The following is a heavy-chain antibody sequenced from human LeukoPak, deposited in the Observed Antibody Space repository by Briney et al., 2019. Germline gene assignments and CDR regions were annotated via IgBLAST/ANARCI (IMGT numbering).Heavy chain of an antibody. J-gene: IGHJ3*02. CDR1: GYSINSGFY. D-gene: IGHD5-12*01. CDR3: ARGCEGECDPDIVADAFDI. Sequence: PSETLSLTCTVSGYSINSGFYWAWIRQPPGKGLEWIGSIYHSGNTYYNPSLKSRVTISVDTSKNRFSLKLSSVTAADTAVYYCARGCEGECDPDIVADAFDIWGQGTMVTVSS. CDR2: IYHSGNT. V-gene: IGHV4-38-2*02.